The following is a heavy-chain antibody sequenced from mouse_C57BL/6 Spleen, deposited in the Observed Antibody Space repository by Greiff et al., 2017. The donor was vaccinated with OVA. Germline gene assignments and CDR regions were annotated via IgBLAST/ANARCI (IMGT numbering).Heavy chain of an antibody. V-gene: IGHV1-80*01. CDR1: GYAFSSYW. Sequence: VQLQQSGAELVKPGASVKISCKASGYAFSSYWMNWVKQRPGKGLEWIGQIYPGDGDTNYNGKFKGKATLTADKSSSTAYMQLSSLTSEDSAVYFCARAVYGSYAMDYWGQGTSVTVSS. J-gene: IGHJ4*01. D-gene: IGHD2-2*01. CDR3: ARAVYGSYAMDY. CDR2: IYPGDGDT.